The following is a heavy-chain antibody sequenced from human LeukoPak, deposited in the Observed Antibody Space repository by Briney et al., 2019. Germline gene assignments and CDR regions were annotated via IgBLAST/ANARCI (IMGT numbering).Heavy chain of an antibody. CDR1: GYTFTSYD. V-gene: IGHV1-8*03. CDR3: ARRRATITMVRGVITNWFDP. CDR2: MNPNSGNT. Sequence: ASVKVSCKASGYTFTSYDINWVRQATGQGLEWMGWMNPNSGNTGYAQKFQGRVTITRNTSISTAYMELSSLRSEDTAVYYCARRRATITMVRGVITNWFDPWGQGTLVTVSS. J-gene: IGHJ5*02. D-gene: IGHD3-10*01.